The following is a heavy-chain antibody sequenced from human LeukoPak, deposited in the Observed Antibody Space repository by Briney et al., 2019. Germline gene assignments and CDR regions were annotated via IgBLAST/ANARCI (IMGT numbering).Heavy chain of an antibody. D-gene: IGHD3-10*01. V-gene: IGHV4-34*01. J-gene: IGHJ4*02. CDR1: GGSFNGYY. CDR3: ARGRRFGELSDFDY. CDR2: INHSGST. Sequence: SETLSLTCAVYGGSFNGYYWSWIRQPPGKGLEWIGEINHSGSTNYNPSLKSRVTISVDTSKNQFSLKLSSVTAVDTAVYYCARGRRFGELSDFDYWGQGTLVTVSS.